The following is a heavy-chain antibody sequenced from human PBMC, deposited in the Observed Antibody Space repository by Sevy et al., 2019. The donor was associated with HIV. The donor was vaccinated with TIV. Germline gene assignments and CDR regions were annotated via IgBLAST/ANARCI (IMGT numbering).Heavy chain of an antibody. CDR3: ARDGGNYFDY. V-gene: IGHV3-21*01. Sequence: GGSLRLSCEASGFTFTSYSMNWVRQAPGKGLEWVSSISSYSYISYADSVKGRFTVSRDNAKNSLYLQMSSRRAEDMAVYYCARDGGNYFDYWGQGTLVTVSS. CDR1: GFTFTSYS. D-gene: IGHD3-16*01. CDR2: ISSYSYI. J-gene: IGHJ4*02.